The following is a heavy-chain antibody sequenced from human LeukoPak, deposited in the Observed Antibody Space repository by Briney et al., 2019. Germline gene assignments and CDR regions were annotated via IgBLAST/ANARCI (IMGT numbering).Heavy chain of an antibody. J-gene: IGHJ3*02. Sequence: SETLSLTCTVSGGSISSYYWNWIRQPPPKGLEGMGYIYYSGSTNYNPSLKSRVTISVDTSKNQFSLKLSSVTAADTAVYYCARSLYYYGSDSFDIWGQGTMVSVSS. V-gene: IGHV4-59*01. CDR3: ARSLYYYGSDSFDI. CDR2: IYYSGST. CDR1: GGSISSYY. D-gene: IGHD3-10*01.